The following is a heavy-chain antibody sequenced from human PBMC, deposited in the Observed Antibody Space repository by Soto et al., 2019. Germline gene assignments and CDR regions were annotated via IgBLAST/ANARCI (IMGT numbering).Heavy chain of an antibody. V-gene: IGHV4-31*03. J-gene: IGHJ3*02. D-gene: IGHD3-3*01. CDR2: IYYSGRT. Sequence: QVQLQESGPGLVKPSQTLSLTCTVSGGSISSGGYDWSWIRQHPGTGLEWVGYIYYSGRTYYNPSLKSRVTISVDTPKNRFSLKLRSLTAADTAVYYCARGVKVLRFLEWLRGPKDAFDIWGQGTMVTVSS. CDR3: ARGVKVLRFLEWLRGPKDAFDI. CDR1: GGSISSGGYD.